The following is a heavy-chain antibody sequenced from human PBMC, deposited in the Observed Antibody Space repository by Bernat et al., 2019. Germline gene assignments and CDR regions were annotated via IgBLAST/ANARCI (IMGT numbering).Heavy chain of an antibody. D-gene: IGHD6-13*01. CDR1: GGSISSSSYY. Sequence: QLQLQESGPGLVKPSETLSLTCTVSGGSISSSSYYWGWIRQPPGKGLELIGSIYYSGSTYYNPSLKCRVTISVDTSKNQFSLKLSSVTAADTAVYYCARMRESWYYFDYWGQGTLVTVSS. CDR2: IYYSGST. CDR3: ARMRESWYYFDY. J-gene: IGHJ4*02. V-gene: IGHV4-39*01.